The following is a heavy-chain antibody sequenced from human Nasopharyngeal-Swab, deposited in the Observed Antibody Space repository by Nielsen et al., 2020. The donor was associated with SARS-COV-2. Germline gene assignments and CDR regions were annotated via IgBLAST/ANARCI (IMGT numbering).Heavy chain of an antibody. CDR2: INHPGNI. Sequence: SETLSLTCAVSGGSLISNYCWTWFRQSPGKGLEWIGDINHPGNINYNPSLKSRVTISVDQSKNHFSLTLDSVTGADMAVYYCARAVRLYYYGSGSFHDWGQGVLVTVSS. D-gene: IGHD3-10*01. V-gene: IGHV4-4*02. J-gene: IGHJ4*02. CDR3: ARAVRLYYYGSGSFHD. CDR1: GGSLISNYC.